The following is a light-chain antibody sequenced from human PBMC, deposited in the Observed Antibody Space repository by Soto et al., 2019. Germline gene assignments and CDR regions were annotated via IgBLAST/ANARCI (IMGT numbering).Light chain of an antibody. CDR1: SSNIGAGYD. CDR3: QSYDSSLSAPV. J-gene: IGLJ3*02. Sequence: QSVLTQPPSVSGAPGQRVTISCTGSSSNIGAGYDVHWYQQLPGTAPKLLIYGNDNRPSGVPDRFSGSKSGTSPSLAITGLRAEDEADYYCQSYDSSLSAPVFGGGTKLTVL. CDR2: GND. V-gene: IGLV1-40*01.